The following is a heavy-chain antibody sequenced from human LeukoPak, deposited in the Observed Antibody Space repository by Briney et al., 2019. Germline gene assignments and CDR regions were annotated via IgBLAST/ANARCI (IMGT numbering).Heavy chain of an antibody. CDR2: INHSGST. CDR3: ARDLAAHDAFDI. V-gene: IGHV4-34*01. Sequence: SETLPLTCAVYGGSFSGYYWSWIRQPPGKGLEWIGEINHSGSTNYNPSLKSRVTISVDTSKNQFSLKLSSVTAADTAVYYCARDLAAHDAFDIWGQGTMVTVSS. D-gene: IGHD6-6*01. CDR1: GGSFSGYY. J-gene: IGHJ3*02.